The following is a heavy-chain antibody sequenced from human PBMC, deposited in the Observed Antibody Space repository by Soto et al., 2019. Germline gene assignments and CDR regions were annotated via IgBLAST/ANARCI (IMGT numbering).Heavy chain of an antibody. V-gene: IGHV1-2*04. D-gene: IGHD6-13*01. CDR1: GYTFTGYY. CDR3: AREDIAAAGATYYYYYGMDV. J-gene: IGHJ6*02. CDR2: INPNSGGT. Sequence: QVQLVQSGAEVKKPGASVKVSCKASGYTFTGYYMHWVRQAPGQGLEWMGWINPNSGGTNYAQKFKGWVTMTRETSISTAYMELSRLRSDDTAVYYCAREDIAAAGATYYYYYGMDVWGQGTTVTVSS.